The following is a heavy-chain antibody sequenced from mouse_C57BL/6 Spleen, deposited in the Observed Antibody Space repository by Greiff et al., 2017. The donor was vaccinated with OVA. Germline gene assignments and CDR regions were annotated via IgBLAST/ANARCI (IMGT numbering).Heavy chain of an antibody. CDR2: IWSGGST. V-gene: IGHV2-2*01. J-gene: IGHJ2*01. Sequence: VKVVESGPGLVQPSQSLSITCTVSGFSLTSYGVHWVRQSPGKGLEWLGVIWSGGSTDYNAAFISRLSISKDNSKSQVFFKMNSLQADDTAIYYCARGGNGNPFDYWGQGTTLTVSS. CDR3: ARGGNGNPFDY. CDR1: GFSLTSYG. D-gene: IGHD2-1*01.